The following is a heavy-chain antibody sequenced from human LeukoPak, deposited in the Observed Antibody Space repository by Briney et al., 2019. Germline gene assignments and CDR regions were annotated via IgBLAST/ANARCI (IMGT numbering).Heavy chain of an antibody. D-gene: IGHD3-3*01. CDR3: ARGPTYDFWSGYHSSDYYYYYMDV. V-gene: IGHV1-69*13. CDR2: IIPIFGTA. Sequence: SVKASCKASGGTFSSYAISWVRQAPGQGLEWMGGIIPIFGTANYAQKFQGRVTITADESTSTAYMELSSLRSEDTAVYYCARGPTYDFWSGYHSSDYYYYYMDVWGKGTTVTVSS. CDR1: GGTFSSYA. J-gene: IGHJ6*03.